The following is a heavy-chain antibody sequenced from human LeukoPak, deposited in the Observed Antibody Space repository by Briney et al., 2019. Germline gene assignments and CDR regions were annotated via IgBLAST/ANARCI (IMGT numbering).Heavy chain of an antibody. D-gene: IGHD6-19*01. CDR3: ASLLAVAGTPATFDY. Sequence: SETLSLTCTVSGGSISSSSYYWGWIRQPPGKGLEWIGSIYYSGSTYYNPSLKSRVTISVDTSKNQFSLKLSSVTAADTAVYYCASLLAVAGTPATFDYWGQGTLVTVSS. CDR1: GGSISSSSYY. J-gene: IGHJ4*02. CDR2: IYYSGST. V-gene: IGHV4-39*01.